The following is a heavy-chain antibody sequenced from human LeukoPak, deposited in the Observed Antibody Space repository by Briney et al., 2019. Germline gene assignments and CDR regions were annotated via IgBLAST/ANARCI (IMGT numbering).Heavy chain of an antibody. CDR3: ARAPRYCSSTSCYGANWFDP. D-gene: IGHD2-2*01. J-gene: IGHJ5*02. Sequence: ASVKVSCKASGYNFNGYFIHWVRQAPGQGLEWMGRINPNSGGSNYAQKFQGRVTMTRDTSISTAYMELSRLRSDDTAVYYCARAPRYCSSTSCYGANWFDPWGQGTLVTVSS. CDR2: INPNSGGS. V-gene: IGHV1-2*06. CDR1: GYNFNGYF.